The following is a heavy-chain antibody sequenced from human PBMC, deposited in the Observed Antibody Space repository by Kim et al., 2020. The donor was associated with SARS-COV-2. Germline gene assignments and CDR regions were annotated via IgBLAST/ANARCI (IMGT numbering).Heavy chain of an antibody. CDR3: ARDGGRNDY. CDR2: STI. Sequence: STIYYADSVKGRFTISRDNAKNSLYLQMNSLRAEDTAVYYCARDGGRNDYWGQGTLVTVSS. V-gene: IGHV3-11*01. J-gene: IGHJ4*02. D-gene: IGHD3-16*01.